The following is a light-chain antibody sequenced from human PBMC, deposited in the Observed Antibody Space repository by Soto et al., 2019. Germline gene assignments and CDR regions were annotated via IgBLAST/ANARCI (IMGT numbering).Light chain of an antibody. CDR2: DAS. J-gene: IGKJ2*01. CDR1: QSVSNSY. Sequence: EIVLTQSPATLSLSPGERATLSCGASQSVSNSYLAWYQQKPGLAPRLLIYDASSRATGIRDRFSGSGSGTGFTLTISRVEPEDFAVYYCQQYGSSPPYTFGQGTKLEIK. CDR3: QQYGSSPPYT. V-gene: IGKV3D-20*01.